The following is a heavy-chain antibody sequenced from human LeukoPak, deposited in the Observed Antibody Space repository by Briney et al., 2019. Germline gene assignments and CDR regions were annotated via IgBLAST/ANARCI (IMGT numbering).Heavy chain of an antibody. Sequence: GGSLRLSCAASGFTFSSYAMSWVRQAPGKGLEWVSGINWSGGSTGYADSVKGRFTISRDNAKNSLYLQMNSLRAEDTALYYCARGAAAGKNYYYYYMDVWGKGTTVTVSS. CDR3: ARGAAAGKNYYYYYMDV. J-gene: IGHJ6*03. V-gene: IGHV3-20*04. CDR2: INWSGGST. CDR1: GFTFSSYA. D-gene: IGHD6-13*01.